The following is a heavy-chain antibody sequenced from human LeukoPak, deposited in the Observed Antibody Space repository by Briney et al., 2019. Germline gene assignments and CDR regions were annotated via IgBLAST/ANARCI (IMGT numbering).Heavy chain of an antibody. V-gene: IGHV1-69*05. D-gene: IGHD6-19*01. CDR1: GGTFNNSA. Sequence: GASVKVSCKTSGGTFNNSAISWVRQAPGQGLEWLGGIMPLFGTAGYAQKFQGRVTITKDESTRTVYLELTSLTSDDTAVYYCASLFGIAVAGRDNWFDPWGQGTLVTVSS. CDR3: ASLFGIAVAGRDNWFDP. CDR2: IMPLFGTA. J-gene: IGHJ5*02.